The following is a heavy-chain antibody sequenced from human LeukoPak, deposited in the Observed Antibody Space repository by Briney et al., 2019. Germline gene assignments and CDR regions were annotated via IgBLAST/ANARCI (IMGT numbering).Heavy chain of an antibody. J-gene: IGHJ6*03. CDR2: MYNRGST. D-gene: IGHD1-26*01. CDR1: GDSISNYY. Sequence: SETLSLTCTVSGDSISNYYWSWIRQSPGKKLEWIGYMYNRGSTIYNPSLQSRVTISVDKSNNQFSLDLTSVTAADTALYYCAREKSGTLTRAYYYIDVWGKGITVTVSS. V-gene: IGHV4-59*12. CDR3: AREKSGTLTRAYYYIDV.